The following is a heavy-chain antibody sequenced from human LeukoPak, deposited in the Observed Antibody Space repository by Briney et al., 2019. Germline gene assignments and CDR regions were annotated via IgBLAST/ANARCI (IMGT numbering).Heavy chain of an antibody. Sequence: SQTLSLTCTVSGDSISSGSYYWNWIRQPAGKGLEWIGRIYFSGSTNYNPSLKSRVTISVGRSKNQFSLRLSSVTAADTAVYYCARDDAYSSGEEAFNIWGQGTVIIVSS. D-gene: IGHD6-19*01. V-gene: IGHV4-61*02. CDR1: GDSISSGSYY. CDR3: ARDDAYSSGEEAFNI. CDR2: IYFSGST. J-gene: IGHJ3*02.